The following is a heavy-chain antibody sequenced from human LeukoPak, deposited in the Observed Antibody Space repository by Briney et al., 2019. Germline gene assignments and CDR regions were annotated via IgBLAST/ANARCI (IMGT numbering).Heavy chain of an antibody. CDR2: IIPIFGTA. Sequence: SVKVSCKASGGTFSSYAISWVRQAPGQGLEWMGRIIPIFGTANYAQKFQGRVTITTDESTGTAYMELSSLRSEDTAVYYCARDRLPRRGSGYYFDYWGQGTLVTVSS. CDR1: GGTFSSYA. J-gene: IGHJ4*02. D-gene: IGHD3-22*01. V-gene: IGHV1-69*05. CDR3: ARDRLPRRGSGYYFDY.